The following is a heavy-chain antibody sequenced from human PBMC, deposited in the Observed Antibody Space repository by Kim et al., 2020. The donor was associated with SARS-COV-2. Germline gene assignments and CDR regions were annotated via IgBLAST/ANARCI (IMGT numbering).Heavy chain of an antibody. Sequence: SETLSLTCTVSGGSISSSTYWWAWIRQPPGQGLEWIGSSYYSGSAYYNPSVTSRVAISVDTSKNQYSLQLSSVTAADTAVYYCARQMRGSSWSDYWGQGTLLTVSS. CDR3: ARQMRGSSWSDY. V-gene: IGHV4-39*01. CDR2: SYYSGSA. D-gene: IGHD6-13*01. J-gene: IGHJ4*02. CDR1: GGSISSSTYW.